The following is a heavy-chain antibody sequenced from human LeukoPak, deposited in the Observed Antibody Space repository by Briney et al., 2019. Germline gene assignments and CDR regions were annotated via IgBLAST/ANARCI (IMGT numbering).Heavy chain of an antibody. CDR2: ISYDASNK. D-gene: IGHD3-22*01. CDR3: ASPTYYYESSGYLGVYYLDY. CDR1: GFTFSSYG. V-gene: IGHV3-30*19. J-gene: IGHJ4*02. Sequence: PGRSLRLSCAASGFTFSSYGMHWVRQAPGKGLEWVAVISYDASNKYYADSVKGRFTISRDNSKNTLYLQMNSLRAEDTAVYYCASPTYYYESSGYLGVYYLDYWGQGTLVTVSS.